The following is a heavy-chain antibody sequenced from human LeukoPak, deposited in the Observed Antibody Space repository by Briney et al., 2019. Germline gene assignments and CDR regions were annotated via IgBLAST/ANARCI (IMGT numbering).Heavy chain of an antibody. J-gene: IGHJ4*02. D-gene: IGHD5-18*01. Sequence: GGSLRLSCAASGFTFISYAMSWVRQAPGEGLEWVSGISGSGGSTYYADSVKGRFTISRDNSKNTLYLQMHSLRAEDTAVYYCAKDPPRGYSYGYRDYWGQGTLVTVSS. CDR1: GFTFISYA. CDR2: ISGSGGST. V-gene: IGHV3-23*01. CDR3: AKDPPRGYSYGYRDY.